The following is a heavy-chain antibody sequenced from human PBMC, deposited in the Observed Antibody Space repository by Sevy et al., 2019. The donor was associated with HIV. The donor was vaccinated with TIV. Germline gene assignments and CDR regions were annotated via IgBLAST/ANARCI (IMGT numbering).Heavy chain of an antibody. CDR3: AQIRLGFDCFDP. Sequence: SGPTLVKPTQTLTLTCTFSGFSLTSSGVGVGWIRQPPGKALEWLALLYWNDDKRYSPSLKSRLTITKDTSKNEVILAMTNMDPVDTATYYCAQIRLGFDCFDPWGQGTLVTVSS. CDR1: GFSLTSSGVG. J-gene: IGHJ5*02. V-gene: IGHV2-5*01. CDR2: LYWNDDK. D-gene: IGHD7-27*01.